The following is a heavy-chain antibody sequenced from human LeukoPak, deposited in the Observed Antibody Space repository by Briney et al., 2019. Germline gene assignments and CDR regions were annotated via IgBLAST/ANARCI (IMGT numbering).Heavy chain of an antibody. CDR2: IRYDGSNK. Sequence: GGSLRLSCAASGFTFSSYGMHWVRQAPGKGLEWVAFIRYDGSNKYYADSVKGRFTISRDNSKNTLYLQMNSLRAEDTAVYYCARPIIEQWELPDYFDYWGQGTLVTVSS. J-gene: IGHJ4*02. V-gene: IGHV3-30*02. CDR3: ARPIIEQWELPDYFDY. D-gene: IGHD1-26*01. CDR1: GFTFSSYG.